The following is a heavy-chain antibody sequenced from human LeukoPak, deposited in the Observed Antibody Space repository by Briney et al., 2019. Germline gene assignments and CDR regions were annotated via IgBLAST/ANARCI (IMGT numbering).Heavy chain of an antibody. CDR2: IHTSGST. J-gene: IGHJ4*02. D-gene: IGHD3-10*01. CDR3: ARDRGMRRYFDY. Sequence: SQTLSLTCTVSGASISTGSYYWSWIRQPAGKGLEWIGRIHTSGSTNYNPSLKSRVTISLDTSKNQFSLKLTSVTAADTAVYYCARDRGMRRYFDYWGQGTLVTVSS. CDR1: GASISTGSYY. V-gene: IGHV4-61*02.